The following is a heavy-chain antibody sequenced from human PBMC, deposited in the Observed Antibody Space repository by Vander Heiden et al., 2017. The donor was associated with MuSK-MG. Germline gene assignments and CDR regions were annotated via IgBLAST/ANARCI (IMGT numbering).Heavy chain of an antibody. Sequence: EVQLLESGGGLVQPGGSLRLSCAASGFTFSSYALSWVRQAPGKGLEWVSAISGSGGSTYYADSVKGRFTISRDNSKNTLYLQMNSLRAEDTAVYYCAKVALPKLRFYYYYYMDVWGKGTTVTVSS. D-gene: IGHD5-12*01. J-gene: IGHJ6*03. V-gene: IGHV3-23*01. CDR2: ISGSGGST. CDR3: AKVALPKLRFYYYYYMDV. CDR1: GFTFSSYA.